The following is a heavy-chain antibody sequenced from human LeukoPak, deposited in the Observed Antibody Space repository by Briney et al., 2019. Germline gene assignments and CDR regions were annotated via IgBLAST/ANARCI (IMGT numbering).Heavy chain of an antibody. CDR3: AREDIVVVPAALGGYYYYGMDV. Sequence: ASVKVSCKASGYTFTSYGISWVRQAPGQGLEWMGWISAYNGNTNYAQKLQGRVTMTTDTSTSTAYMELRSLRSDDTAVYYCAREDIVVVPAALGGYYYYGMDVWGQGTTVTVS. J-gene: IGHJ6*02. CDR2: ISAYNGNT. CDR1: GYTFTSYG. V-gene: IGHV1-18*01. D-gene: IGHD2-2*01.